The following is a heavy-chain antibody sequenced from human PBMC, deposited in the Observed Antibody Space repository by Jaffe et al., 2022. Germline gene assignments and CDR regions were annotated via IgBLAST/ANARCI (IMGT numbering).Heavy chain of an antibody. V-gene: IGHV4-34*02. J-gene: IGHJ4*02. Sequence: QVQLQQWGAGLLKPSETLSLTCAIYGGSCSGYYCSWIRHSPGKGLEWIAEISHNEGTQYNPSLKSRVTISVDTSKNQFSLKMTSVTAADAAVYYCARGADRNKGGDCWGQGTLVTVSS. CDR2: ISHNEGT. CDR3: ARGADRNKGGDC. CDR1: GGSCSGYY. D-gene: IGHD1-26*01.